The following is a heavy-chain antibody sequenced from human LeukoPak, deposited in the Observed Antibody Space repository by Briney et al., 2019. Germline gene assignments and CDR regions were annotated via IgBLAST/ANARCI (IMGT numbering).Heavy chain of an antibody. CDR1: GGSISSYY. V-gene: IGHV4-59*01. CDR3: AREYYYDSSGYYSLVVYFDY. J-gene: IGHJ4*02. CDR2: IYYSGST. Sequence: KPSETLSLTCTVSGGSISSYYWSWIRQPPGKGLEWIGYIYYSGSTNYNPSLKSRVTISVDTSKNQFSLKLSSVTAADTAVYYCAREYYYDSSGYYSLVVYFDYWGQGTLVTVSS. D-gene: IGHD3-22*01.